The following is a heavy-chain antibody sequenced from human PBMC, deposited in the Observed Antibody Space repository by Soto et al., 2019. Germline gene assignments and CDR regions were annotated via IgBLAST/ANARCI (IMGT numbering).Heavy chain of an antibody. Sequence: PGVSLSLPCAASGFPFTSYTMHWVRQAPGAGLEWVAVISYDGSNKYYADSVKGRFTISRDNSKNTLYLQMNSLRAEDTAVYYGSNGSVGVVEGWFDTCGQGTLVTVSS. CDR1: GFPFTSYT. CDR2: ISYDGSNK. CDR3: SNGSVGVVEGWFDT. J-gene: IGHJ5*02. D-gene: IGHD3-3*01. V-gene: IGHV3-30-3*01.